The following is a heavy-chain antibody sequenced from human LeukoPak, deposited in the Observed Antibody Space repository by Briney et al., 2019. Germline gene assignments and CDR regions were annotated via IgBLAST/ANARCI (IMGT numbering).Heavy chain of an antibody. Sequence: GGSLRLSCAASGFTFRSYGMHWVRRVPGKGLEWVAGMSYDGSDKFHADSVTGRFTISRDNSRNTLYLQMNSLRAEDTGVYYCAKSRIRDGSYPADFENWGQGTPVTVSS. CDR3: AKSRIRDGSYPADFEN. V-gene: IGHV3-30*18. CDR2: MSYDGSDK. D-gene: IGHD3-16*02. J-gene: IGHJ4*02. CDR1: GFTFRSYG.